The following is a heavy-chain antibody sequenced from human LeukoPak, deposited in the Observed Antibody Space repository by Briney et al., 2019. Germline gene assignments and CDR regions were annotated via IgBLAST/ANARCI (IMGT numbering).Heavy chain of an antibody. CDR3: AKDPSYDSSGTHEAFDI. Sequence: GSLRLSCAASGFTFSSYWMHWVRQAPGKGLVWVSRINSDGSSTGYADSVKGRFTISRDNAKNTLYLQMNSLRAEDTAVYYCAKDPSYDSSGTHEAFDIWGQGTMVTVSS. CDR2: INSDGSST. D-gene: IGHD3-22*01. J-gene: IGHJ3*02. V-gene: IGHV3-74*01. CDR1: GFTFSSYW.